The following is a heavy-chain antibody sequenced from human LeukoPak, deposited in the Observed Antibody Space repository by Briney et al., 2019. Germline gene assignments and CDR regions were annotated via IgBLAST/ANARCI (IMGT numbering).Heavy chain of an antibody. CDR1: GFTFTDYW. D-gene: IGHD6-19*01. J-gene: IGHJ6*02. Sequence: PGGSLRLSCAASGFTFTDYWMSWVRQAPGKGLEWVANIKQDGSEKYYVDSVKGRFTISRDNAKNSLYLQMNSLRAEDTAVYYCAGELSSGYGMVVWGQGTTVTVSS. V-gene: IGHV3-7*01. CDR2: IKQDGSEK. CDR3: AGELSSGYGMVV.